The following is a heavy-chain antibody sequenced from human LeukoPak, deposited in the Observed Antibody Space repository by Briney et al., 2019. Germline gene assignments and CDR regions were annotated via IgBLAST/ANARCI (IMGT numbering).Heavy chain of an antibody. CDR1: GFTFSSYG. J-gene: IGHJ4*02. V-gene: IGHV3-30*02. Sequence: PGGSLRLSCAASGFTFSSYGMHWVRRAPGKGLEWVAFIRYDGSNKYYADSVKGRFTISRDNSKNTLYLQMNSLRAEDTAVYYCAKVEGYYDSSGYSPLDYWGQGTLVTVSS. CDR3: AKVEGYYDSSGYSPLDY. CDR2: IRYDGSNK. D-gene: IGHD3-22*01.